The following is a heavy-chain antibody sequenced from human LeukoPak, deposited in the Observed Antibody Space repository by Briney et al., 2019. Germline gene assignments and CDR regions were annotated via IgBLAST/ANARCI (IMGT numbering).Heavy chain of an antibody. CDR2: ISGSGGST. D-gene: IGHD3-22*01. CDR1: GFTFSSYG. J-gene: IGHJ4*02. Sequence: GGSLRLSCAASGFTFSSYGMSWVRQAPGKGLEWVSAISGSGGSTYYADSVKGRFTISRDNSKNTLYLQMNSLRAEDTALYYCARGPYYYDSSGYSHFDYWGQGTLVTVSS. V-gene: IGHV3-23*01. CDR3: ARGPYYYDSSGYSHFDY.